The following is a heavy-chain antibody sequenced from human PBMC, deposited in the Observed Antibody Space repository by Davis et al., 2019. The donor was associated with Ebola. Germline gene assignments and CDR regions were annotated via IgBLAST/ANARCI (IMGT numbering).Heavy chain of an antibody. CDR2: ISGSGGST. V-gene: IGHV3-23*01. D-gene: IGHD6-19*01. CDR1: VITFSSYA. CDR3: ARDGGSGWFFYFDY. Sequence: GESLKISCTDSVITFSSYAMTWVRQAPGKGLEWVSAISGSGGSTYYADSVKGRFTISRDNSKKTLYLQMDSLRDEDTAVYYCARDGGSGWFFYFDYWGQGTLVTVSS. J-gene: IGHJ4*02.